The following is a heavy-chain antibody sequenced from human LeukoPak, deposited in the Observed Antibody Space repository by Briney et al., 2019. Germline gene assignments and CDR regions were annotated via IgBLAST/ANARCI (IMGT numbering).Heavy chain of an antibody. J-gene: IGHJ4*02. CDR2: INTVGSTI. CDR3: ARDPYYDSN. CDR1: DFSFRSYP. V-gene: IGHV3-48*01. Sequence: GGSLRLSCTASDFSFRSYPMNWVRQAPGKGLEWLSYINTVGSTIYYADSVKGRFTVSRDNAKNSLYLQMNSLRAEDTAVYYCARDPYYDSNWGQGTLVTVSS. D-gene: IGHD3-22*01.